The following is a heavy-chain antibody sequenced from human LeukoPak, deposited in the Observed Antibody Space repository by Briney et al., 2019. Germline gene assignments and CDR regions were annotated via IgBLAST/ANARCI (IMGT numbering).Heavy chain of an antibody. Sequence: GESLRLSCAASGFTFSSYVMSWVRQAPGKGLEWVPYINHNAETIYYADSVKGRFTISRDNAKNVLYLQMNSLRAEDTAVYYCAKDFFSYYYDSSGPKAVDYWGQGTLVTVSS. D-gene: IGHD3-22*01. CDR3: AKDFFSYYYDSSGPKAVDY. J-gene: IGHJ4*02. CDR1: GFTFSSYV. CDR2: INHNAETI. V-gene: IGHV3-48*01.